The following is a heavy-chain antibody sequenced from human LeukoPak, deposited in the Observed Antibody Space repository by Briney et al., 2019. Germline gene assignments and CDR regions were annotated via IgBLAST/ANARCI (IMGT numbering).Heavy chain of an antibody. CDR2: INPNSGGT. Sequence: ASVKVSCKASGYTFTSYYMDWVRQAPGQGLEWMGWINPNSGGTNYAQKFQGRVTMTRDTSISTAYMELSRLRSDDTAVYYCAREDGGSYSPFDYWGQGTLVTVSS. CDR1: GYTFTSYY. CDR3: AREDGGSYSPFDY. J-gene: IGHJ4*02. D-gene: IGHD1-26*01. V-gene: IGHV1-2*02.